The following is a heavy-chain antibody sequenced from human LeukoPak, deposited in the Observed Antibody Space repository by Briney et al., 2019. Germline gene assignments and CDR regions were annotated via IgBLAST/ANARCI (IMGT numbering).Heavy chain of an antibody. CDR3: ARDVPGTTPFDY. Sequence: ASVKVSCKASGYIFSNYGISWVRQAPGQGPEWMGWISAKNGDTNYIQKFRGRVTMTTDTSTSTAYMELWSLTSDDTAVYYCARDVPGTTPFDYWGQGTLVTVSS. J-gene: IGHJ4*02. CDR1: GYIFSNYG. D-gene: IGHD1-7*01. V-gene: IGHV1-18*01. CDR2: ISAKNGDT.